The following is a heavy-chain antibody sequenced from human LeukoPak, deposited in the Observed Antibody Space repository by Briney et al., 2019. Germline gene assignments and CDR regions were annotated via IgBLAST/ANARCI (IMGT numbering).Heavy chain of an antibody. CDR1: GFTFISYW. V-gene: IGHV3-21*01. D-gene: IGHD2-8*01. Sequence: PGESLRLSCAASGFTFISYWMRWVRQAPGKGLEWDSSITSSSSYIYYADSVKGRFTISRDNAKNSLYLQMNSLRAEDTAVYYCARDFINGVCYDAWGQGTLVTVSS. J-gene: IGHJ5*02. CDR2: ITSSSSYI. CDR3: ARDFINGVCYDA.